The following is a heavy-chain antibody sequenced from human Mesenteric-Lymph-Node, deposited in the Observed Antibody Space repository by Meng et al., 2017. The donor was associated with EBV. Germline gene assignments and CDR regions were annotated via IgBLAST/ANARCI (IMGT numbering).Heavy chain of an antibody. J-gene: IGHJ4*02. CDR3: ARDLGIAGYYFDY. CDR1: GYTFTTYY. Sequence: QVQLGQSGAEVKKPGASVKCSCKASGYTFTTYYRHWVRQAPGQGLEWMGIINPSGGSTSYAQKFQGRVTMTRDTSTRTVYMELSSLRSEDTAVYYCARDLGIAGYYFDYWGQGTLVTVSS. V-gene: IGHV1-46*01. CDR2: INPSGGST. D-gene: IGHD6-13*01.